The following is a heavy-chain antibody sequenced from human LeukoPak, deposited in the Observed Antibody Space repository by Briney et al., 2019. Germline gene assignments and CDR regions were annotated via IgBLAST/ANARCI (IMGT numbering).Heavy chain of an antibody. J-gene: IGHJ4*02. CDR3: ARVKDGYDYVWGSYRYSFDY. CDR2: IYYSGST. D-gene: IGHD3-16*02. V-gene: IGHV4-39*07. CDR1: GGSISSSSYY. Sequence: SETLSLTCTVSGGSISSSSYYWGWIRQPPGEGLEWIGSIYYSGSTYYNPSLKSRVTISVDTSKNQFSLKLSSVTAADTAVYYCARVKDGYDYVWGSYRYSFDYWGQGTLVTVSS.